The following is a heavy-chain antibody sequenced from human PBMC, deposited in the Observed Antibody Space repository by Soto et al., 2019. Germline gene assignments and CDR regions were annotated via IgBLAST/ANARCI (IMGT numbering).Heavy chain of an antibody. J-gene: IGHJ3*02. CDR3: AKATATGGGAFDI. V-gene: IGHV3-23*01. CDR2: ILVGGST. CDR1: GFTCSSYD. Sequence: QSGGSLRLSCAASGFTCSSYDMSWVRQAPGKGLEWVSTILVGGSTYYADSVKGRFTISRDNSKNTLYLQMNSLTAGDTAVYYCAKATATGGGAFDICGQGTMVTVSS. D-gene: IGHD2-8*02.